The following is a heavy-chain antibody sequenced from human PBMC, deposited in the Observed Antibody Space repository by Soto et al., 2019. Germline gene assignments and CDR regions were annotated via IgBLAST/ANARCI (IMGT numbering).Heavy chain of an antibody. CDR2: ISGSRRYI. D-gene: IGHD6-19*01. CDR1: GFTFSSYS. J-gene: IGHJ4*02. V-gene: IGHV3-21*01. Sequence: EVQLVESGGGMVKPGGSLRVFCAASGFTFSSYSMNWVRQAPGKGLEWVSSISGSRRYIYYADAVKGRFTISRDNAKNSLYLQMNSLRVEDTAVYFCAAVTRSGWDWGQGTLVTVSS. CDR3: AAVTRSGWD.